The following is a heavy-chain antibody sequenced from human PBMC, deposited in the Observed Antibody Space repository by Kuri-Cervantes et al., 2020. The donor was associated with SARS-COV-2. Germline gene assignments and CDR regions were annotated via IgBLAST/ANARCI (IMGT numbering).Heavy chain of an antibody. V-gene: IGHV4-34*01. J-gene: IGHJ6*02. D-gene: IGHD3-3*01. Sequence: GSLRLSCAVYGGSFSGYYWSWIRQPPGKGLEWIGEINHSGSTNYNPSLKSRVTISVDTSKNQFSLKLSSVTAADTAVYYCARDSSGYYYYGMDAWGQGTTVTVSS. CDR3: ARDSSGYYYYGMDA. CDR1: GGSFSGYY. CDR2: INHSGST.